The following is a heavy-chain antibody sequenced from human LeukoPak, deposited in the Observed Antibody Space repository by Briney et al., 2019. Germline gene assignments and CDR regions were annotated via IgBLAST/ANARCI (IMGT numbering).Heavy chain of an antibody. D-gene: IGHD3-3*01. CDR1: GGSFSGYY. V-gene: IGHV4-34*01. J-gene: IGHJ6*03. CDR2: INHSGST. Sequence: PSETLSLTCAVYGGSFSGYYWSWIRQPPGKGLEWIGEINHSGSTNYNPSLKSRVTISVDTSQNQFSLKLSSVTAADTAVYYCARGPRIFWSGYYWYYYYYMDVWGKGTTVTVSS. CDR3: ARGPRIFWSGYYWYYYYYMDV.